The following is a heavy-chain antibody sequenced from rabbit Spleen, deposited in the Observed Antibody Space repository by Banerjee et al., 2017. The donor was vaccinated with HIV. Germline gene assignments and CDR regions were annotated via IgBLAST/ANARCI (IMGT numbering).Heavy chain of an antibody. CDR2: INAATGKP. Sequence: QEQLVESGGGLVQPTGSLTLTCKASGFSFGDRDVMCWVRQAPGKGLEWIACINAATGKPVYATWAKGRFTISRTSSTTVDLKMTSLTAADTVTYFCARRDTGYNWAVSLWGQGTLVTVS. CDR1: GFSFGDRDV. J-gene: IGHJ3*01. D-gene: IGHD7-1*01. V-gene: IGHV1S45*01. CDR3: ARRDTGYNWAVSL.